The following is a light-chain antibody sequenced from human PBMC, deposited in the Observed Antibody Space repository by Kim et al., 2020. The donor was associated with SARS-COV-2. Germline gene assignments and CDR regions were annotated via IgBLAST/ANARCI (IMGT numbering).Light chain of an antibody. V-gene: IGLV3-1*01. CDR3: QAWDSSTVV. Sequence: SVSAGQTASLTWSGDKLGDQYACRYQQKPGLSPALVIYQDRRRPSGNPERFSGSNSGTTATLTISWTQTMFEAEYFCQAWDSSTVVFGGGTQ. CDR1: KLGDQY. J-gene: IGLJ2*01. CDR2: QDR.